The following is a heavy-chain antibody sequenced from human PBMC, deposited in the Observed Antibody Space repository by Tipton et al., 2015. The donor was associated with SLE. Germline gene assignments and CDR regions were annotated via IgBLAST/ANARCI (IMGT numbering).Heavy chain of an antibody. V-gene: IGHV4-59*01. Sequence: TLSPTCTVSGYSISPYYWSWIRQTPGKGLEWIGYIHSSGTTNYSPSLNSRVTMSVDTSKNQFSLRLTSVTAADSAVYYCAREVYGRFPIWGQGALVTVSS. CDR1: GYSISPYY. CDR3: AREVYGRFPI. D-gene: IGHD3-10*01. CDR2: IHSSGTT. J-gene: IGHJ4*02.